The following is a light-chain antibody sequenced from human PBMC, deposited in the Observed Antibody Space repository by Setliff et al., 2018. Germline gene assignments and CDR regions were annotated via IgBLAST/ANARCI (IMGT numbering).Light chain of an antibody. Sequence: QSALTQPASVSGSPGQSITISCTGSSSDVGAYDYVSWYQHHPGRAPKFMIYDVSKRPSGVSNRFSGSKSGNTASLTISGLQAEDEADYYRFSYTSSSSYVFGSGTKVTVL. CDR2: DVS. J-gene: IGLJ1*01. CDR3: FSYTSSSSYV. V-gene: IGLV2-14*03. CDR1: SSDVGAYDY.